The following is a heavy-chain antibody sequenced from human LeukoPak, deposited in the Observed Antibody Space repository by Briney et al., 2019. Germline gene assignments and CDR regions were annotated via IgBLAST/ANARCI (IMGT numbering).Heavy chain of an antibody. CDR3: AKDWYCSGGSCYSRRLGYYGMDV. Sequence: GVSLRLSCAASGFTFSSYGMHWVRQAPGKGLEWVAVVSYDGSNKYYADSVKGRFTISRDNSKNTLYLQMNSLRAEDTAVYYCAKDWYCSGGSCYSRRLGYYGMDVWGQGTTVTVSS. V-gene: IGHV3-30*18. CDR2: VSYDGSNK. J-gene: IGHJ6*02. CDR1: GFTFSSYG. D-gene: IGHD2-15*01.